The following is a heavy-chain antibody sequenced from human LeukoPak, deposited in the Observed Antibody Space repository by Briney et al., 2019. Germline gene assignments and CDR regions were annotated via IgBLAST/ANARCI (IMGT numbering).Heavy chain of an antibody. D-gene: IGHD3-3*01. CDR1: GFTFSGYA. V-gene: IGHV3-23*01. CDR3: AKNSITIFGVVTELDY. CDR2: ISGSGGST. Sequence: PGGSLRLSCAASGFTFSGYAMSWVCQAPGKGLEWVSAISGSGGSTYYADSVKGRFTNSRDNSKNTLYLQMNSLRAEDTAVYYCAKNSITIFGVVTELDYWGQGTLVTVSS. J-gene: IGHJ4*02.